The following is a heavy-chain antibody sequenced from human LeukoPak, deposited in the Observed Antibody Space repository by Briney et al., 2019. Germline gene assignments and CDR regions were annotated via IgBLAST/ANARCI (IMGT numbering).Heavy chain of an antibody. J-gene: IGHJ4*02. V-gene: IGHV3-33*03. CDR3: AEEVYGRSYYFDY. D-gene: IGHD4-17*01. CDR2: IWYDGSNK. Sequence: GGSLRLSCAASGFTFSSYGMHWVRQAPGKGLEWVAVIWYDGSNKYYADSVKGRFTISRDDSKNSLYLQMNSLRPEDTALYYCAEEVYGRSYYFDYWGQGTLVTVSS. CDR1: GFTFSSYG.